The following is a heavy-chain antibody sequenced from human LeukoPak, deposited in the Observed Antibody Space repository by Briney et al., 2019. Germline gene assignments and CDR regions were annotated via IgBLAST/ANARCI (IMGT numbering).Heavy chain of an antibody. CDR1: GFTFSTYS. J-gene: IGHJ6*03. D-gene: IGHD5-12*01. V-gene: IGHV3-7*03. CDR2: IKQDGSEK. CDR3: ARAGGYSGYFDYYYYYMDV. Sequence: GGSLRLSCAASGFTFSTYSMSWVRQAPGKGLEWVANIKQDGSEKYYVDSVKGRFTISRDNAKNSLYLQMNSLRAEDTALYYCARAGGYSGYFDYYYYYMDVWGKGTTVTVSS.